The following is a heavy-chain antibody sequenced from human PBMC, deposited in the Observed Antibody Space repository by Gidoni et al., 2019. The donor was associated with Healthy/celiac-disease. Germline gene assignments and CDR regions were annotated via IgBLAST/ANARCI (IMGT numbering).Heavy chain of an antibody. CDR2: IYHSGST. CDR3: AREALQGRFDP. Sequence: QLQLQESGSGLVKPSQTLSITCAVSGGSISSGGYSWGWIRQPPGKGLECIGYIYHSGSTYYNPSLKSRVTISVDRSKNQFSLKLSSVTAADTAVYYCAREALQGRFDPWGQGTLVTVSS. J-gene: IGHJ5*02. CDR1: GGSISSGGYS. V-gene: IGHV4-30-2*01.